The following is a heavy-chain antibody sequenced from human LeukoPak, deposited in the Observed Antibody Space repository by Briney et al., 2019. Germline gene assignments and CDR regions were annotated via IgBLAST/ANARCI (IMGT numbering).Heavy chain of an antibody. CDR2: IIPLFGTT. J-gene: IGHJ5*02. CDR3: ARFIAAAGWFDP. D-gene: IGHD6-13*01. V-gene: IGHV1-69*13. CDR1: GGTFSSYG. Sequence: SVKVSCKASGGTFSSYGITWVRQAPGQGLQWMGGIIPLFGTTDYAQRFQGRVTITADVSTSTAYMELSSLRSEDTAVYYCARFIAAAGWFDPWGQGTLVTVSS.